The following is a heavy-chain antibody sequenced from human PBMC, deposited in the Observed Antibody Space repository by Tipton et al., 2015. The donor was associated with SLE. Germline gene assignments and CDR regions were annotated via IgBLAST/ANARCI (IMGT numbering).Heavy chain of an antibody. Sequence: TLSLTCTVSGGSISSYYWSWIRQPPGKGLEWIGYIYYSGSTNYNPSLKSRVTISVDTSKNQFSLKLSSVTAAGTAVYYCARQGQQLVRPYYYGMDVWGQGTTVTVSS. D-gene: IGHD6-13*01. V-gene: IGHV4-59*08. CDR2: IYYSGST. CDR3: ARQGQQLVRPYYYGMDV. CDR1: GGSISSYY. J-gene: IGHJ6*02.